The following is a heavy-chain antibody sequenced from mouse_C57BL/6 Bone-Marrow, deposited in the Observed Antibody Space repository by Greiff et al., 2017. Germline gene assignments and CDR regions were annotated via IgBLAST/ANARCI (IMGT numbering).Heavy chain of an antibody. CDR2: IDPSDSYT. Sequence: QVQLQQPGAELVKPGASVKLSCKASGYTFTSYWMQWVKQRPGQGLEWIGEIDPSDSYTNYNQQFKGKATLTVDPSSSTAYMQLSSLTSEDSAVYYCAKGLRITTVAYYVDYWGQGTTLTVSS. CDR3: AKGLRITTVAYYVDY. J-gene: IGHJ2*01. D-gene: IGHD1-1*01. V-gene: IGHV1-50*01. CDR1: GYTFTSYW.